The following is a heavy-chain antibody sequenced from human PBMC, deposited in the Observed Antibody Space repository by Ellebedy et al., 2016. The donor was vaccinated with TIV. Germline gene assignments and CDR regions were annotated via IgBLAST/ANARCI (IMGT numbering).Heavy chain of an antibody. CDR2: ISYDGSNK. J-gene: IGHJ5*01. D-gene: IGHD3-10*01. Sequence: PGGSLRLSCAGSGFSFSGYAMNWVRQAPGKGLEWVAGISYDGSNKYYADSVKGRFTISRDNSQNTVYLQMNSLRVEDTAVYFCARASGSSISTNCFDSWGQGTLVTASS. V-gene: IGHV3-30*03. CDR1: GFSFSGYA. CDR3: ARASGSSISTNCFDS.